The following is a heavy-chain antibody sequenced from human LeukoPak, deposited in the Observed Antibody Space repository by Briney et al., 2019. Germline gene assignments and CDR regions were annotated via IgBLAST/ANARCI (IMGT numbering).Heavy chain of an antibody. V-gene: IGHV4-59*08. Sequence: PSETLSLTCSVSGGSISSYFWSWIRQPPGKALEWIGYIHYSGSTNYNPSLKSRVTISVDTSKNQFSLKLTPVAAADTAVYYCARHRTTSYYSAMDVWGQGTTGTVSS. CDR2: IHYSGST. CDR3: ARHRTTSYYSAMDV. J-gene: IGHJ6*02. D-gene: IGHD4-17*01. CDR1: GGSISSYF.